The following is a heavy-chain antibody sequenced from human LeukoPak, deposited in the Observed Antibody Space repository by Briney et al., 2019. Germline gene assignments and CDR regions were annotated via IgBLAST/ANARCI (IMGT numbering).Heavy chain of an antibody. CDR1: GGTFSGYA. CDR3: ARGSSSPHYFDY. Sequence: ASVKVSCKASGGTFSGYAISWVRQAPGQGLEWMGGIIPIFGTANYAQKFQGRVTITTDESTSTAYMELSSLRSEDTAVYYCARGSSSPHYFDYWGQGTLVTVSS. D-gene: IGHD6-6*01. J-gene: IGHJ4*02. V-gene: IGHV1-69*05. CDR2: IIPIFGTA.